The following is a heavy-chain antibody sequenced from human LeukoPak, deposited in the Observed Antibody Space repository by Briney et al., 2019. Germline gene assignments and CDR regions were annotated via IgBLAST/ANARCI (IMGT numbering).Heavy chain of an antibody. CDR1: GFTFDDYA. V-gene: IGHV3-9*01. CDR3: AKDSFGRGDGYPDY. CDR2: ISWNSGTI. D-gene: IGHD5-24*01. Sequence: GGSLRLSCAASGFTFDDYAMHWVRQAPGKGLEWVSSISWNSGTIGYADSVKGRFTISRDNAKNSLYLQMNSLRAEDTALYYCAKDSFGRGDGYPDYWSQGTLVTVSS. J-gene: IGHJ4*02.